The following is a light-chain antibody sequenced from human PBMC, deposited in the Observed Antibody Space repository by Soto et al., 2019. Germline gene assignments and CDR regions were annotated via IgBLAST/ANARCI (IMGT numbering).Light chain of an antibody. CDR3: HHYET. CDR1: QTVNSDY. CDR2: ATS. J-gene: IGKJ1*01. V-gene: IGKV3-20*01. Sequence: EIVLTQSPGTLSLSPGETATLSCRASQTVNSDYLAWFQQRPGQAPRLLIFATSRRATDIPDRFSGSGSGTDFTLAIRRLEPEDFTVYYCHHYETFGQGTKVDIK.